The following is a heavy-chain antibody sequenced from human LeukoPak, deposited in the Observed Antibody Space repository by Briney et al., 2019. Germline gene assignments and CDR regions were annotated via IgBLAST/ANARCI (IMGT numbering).Heavy chain of an antibody. CDR2: IKEDGSEK. Sequence: GGSLRLSFAASGFTLSSYGMAWVRQAPGKGLGWVANIKEDGSEKHYVDSVKGRFTISRDNAKNSLYLQMNSLRAEDTAVYYCARGYGVAYWGQGTLVIVSS. V-gene: IGHV3-7*01. J-gene: IGHJ4*02. D-gene: IGHD4/OR15-4a*01. CDR1: GFTLSSYG. CDR3: ARGYGVAY.